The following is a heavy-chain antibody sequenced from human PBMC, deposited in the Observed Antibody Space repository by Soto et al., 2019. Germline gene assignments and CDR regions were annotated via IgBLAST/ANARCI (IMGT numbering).Heavy chain of an antibody. J-gene: IGHJ6*02. CDR2: ISSSSSYI. CDR1: GFTFSSYS. CDR3: ARDGPGVPAAIDYYYYGMDV. V-gene: IGHV3-21*01. D-gene: IGHD2-2*02. Sequence: GGSLRLSRAASGFTFSSYSMNWVRQAPGKGLEWVSSISSSSSYIYYADSVKGRFTISRDNAKNSLYLQMNSLRAEDTAVYYCARDGPGVPAAIDYYYYGMDVWGQGTTVTVSS.